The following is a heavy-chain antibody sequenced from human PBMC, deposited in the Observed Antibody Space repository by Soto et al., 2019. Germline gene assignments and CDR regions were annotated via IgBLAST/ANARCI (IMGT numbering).Heavy chain of an antibody. CDR1: GFTFSSYA. D-gene: IGHD3-10*01. Sequence: QVQLVESGGGVVQPGRSLRLSCAASGFTFSSYAMQWVRQAPGKGLEWVAVMSYDGSNKYYADSVKGRFTISRDNSKNPLYLQMNSLRAEDTAVYYCARPDYGSGSYPDYWGQGTLVTVSS. CDR2: MSYDGSNK. CDR3: ARPDYGSGSYPDY. J-gene: IGHJ4*02. V-gene: IGHV3-30-3*01.